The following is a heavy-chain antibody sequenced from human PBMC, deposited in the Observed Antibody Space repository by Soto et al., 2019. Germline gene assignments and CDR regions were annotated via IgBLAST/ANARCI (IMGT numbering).Heavy chain of an antibody. CDR3: AKIQKYFDIYFDY. Sequence: GGSLRLSCAASGFTFSNYAMSWVRQAPGKGLEWVSSIGCGGENLDYADSVRGRFTISRDSSKNTVYLEMNTLRAEDTAVYYCAKIQKYFDIYFDYWGPGTLVTVLL. CDR1: GFTFSNYA. J-gene: IGHJ4*02. V-gene: IGHV3-23*01. CDR2: IGCGGENL. D-gene: IGHD3-22*01.